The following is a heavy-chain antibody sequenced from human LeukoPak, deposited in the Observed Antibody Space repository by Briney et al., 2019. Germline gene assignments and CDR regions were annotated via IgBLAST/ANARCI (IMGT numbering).Heavy chain of an antibody. Sequence: GSLRLSCAASGFTFSSYWMSWIRQPPGKGLEWIGYIYYSGSTNYNPSLKSRVTISVDTSKNQFSLKLSSVTAADTAVYYCARHYDSSAYWYYFDYWGQGTLVTVSS. CDR3: ARHYDSSAYWYYFDY. V-gene: IGHV4-59*08. CDR1: GFTFSSYW. D-gene: IGHD3-22*01. J-gene: IGHJ4*02. CDR2: IYYSGST.